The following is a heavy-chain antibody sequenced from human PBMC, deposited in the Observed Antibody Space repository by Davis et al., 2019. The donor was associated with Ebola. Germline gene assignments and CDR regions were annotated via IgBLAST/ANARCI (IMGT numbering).Heavy chain of an antibody. V-gene: IGHV4-30-2*01. CDR3: ARENLLTGYFDY. J-gene: IGHJ4*02. CDR1: GGSISSGGYY. Sequence: PSETLSLTCTVSGGSISSGGYYWSWIRQHPGKGLEWIGYIYHSGSSFYNPSLKSRVTISIDRSKNQFSLNLRSVTAADTAVYYCARENLLTGYFDYWGQGTLVTVSS. CDR2: IYHSGSS. D-gene: IGHD7-27*01.